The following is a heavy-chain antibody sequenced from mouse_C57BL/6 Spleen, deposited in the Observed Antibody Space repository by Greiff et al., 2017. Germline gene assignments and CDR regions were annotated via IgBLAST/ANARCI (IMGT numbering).Heavy chain of an antibody. CDR1: GYTFTSYW. CDR2: IDPNSGGT. V-gene: IGHV1-72*01. J-gene: IGHJ4*01. Sequence: VQLQQPGAELVKPGASVRLSCKASGYTFTSYWMHWVKQRPGRGLEWIGRIDPNSGGTKYNEKFKSKATLTVDKPSSTAYMQLSSLTSEDSAVYYCARELTGTYYDAMDYWGQGTSVTVSS. CDR3: ARELTGTYYDAMDY. D-gene: IGHD4-1*01.